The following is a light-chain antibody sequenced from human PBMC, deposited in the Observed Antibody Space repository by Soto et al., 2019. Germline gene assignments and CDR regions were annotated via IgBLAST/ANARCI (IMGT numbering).Light chain of an antibody. V-gene: IGLV2-14*01. CDR1: TSDVGGFNY. Sequence: QSVLTQPASVSGSPGQSITISCTGPTSDVGGFNYVSWHQQHPGKAPKLMIYAVSNRPSGVSNRFSGSKSGNTASLTISGLQAEDEADYYCSSYTGSDSWVFGGGTKLTGL. CDR3: SSYTGSDSWV. J-gene: IGLJ3*02. CDR2: AVS.